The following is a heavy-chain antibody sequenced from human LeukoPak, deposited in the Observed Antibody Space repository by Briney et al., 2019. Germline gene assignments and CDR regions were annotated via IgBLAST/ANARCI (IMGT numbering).Heavy chain of an antibody. D-gene: IGHD3-10*01. CDR3: ARNGWGSGSYWFY. J-gene: IGHJ4*02. V-gene: IGHV4-34*01. Sequence: PSETLSLTCAVYGGSFSGYYWSWLRQPPGKGLEWIGEINHSGSTNYNPSLKGRVTISVDTSKNQFSLKLSSVIGADTAVYFCARNGWGSGSYWFYWGQGTLVTVSA. CDR1: GGSFSGYY. CDR2: INHSGST.